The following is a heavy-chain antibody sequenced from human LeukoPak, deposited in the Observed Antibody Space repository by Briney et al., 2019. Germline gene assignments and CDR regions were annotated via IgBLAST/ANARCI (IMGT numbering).Heavy chain of an antibody. D-gene: IGHD3-22*01. CDR1: GFPFSNYA. V-gene: IGHV3-23*01. J-gene: IGHJ4*02. CDR3: AKGLGTSGYHDY. CDR2: ISDSGDRT. Sequence: GGSLRLSCAASGFPFSNYAMTWVRQAPGKGLERVSGISDSGDRTYYADSVKGRFTISRDNSKNMLYLQMNSLRVEDTALYYCAKGLGTSGYHDYWGQGTLVTVSS.